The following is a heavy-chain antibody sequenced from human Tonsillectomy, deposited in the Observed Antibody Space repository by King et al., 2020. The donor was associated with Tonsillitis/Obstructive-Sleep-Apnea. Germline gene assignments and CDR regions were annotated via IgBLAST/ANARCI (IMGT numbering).Heavy chain of an antibody. CDR2: INHSGST. CDR1: GGSFSGYY. D-gene: IGHD1-26*01. CDR3: ASGGGSWFDS. Sequence: VQLQQWGAGLLKPSETLSLTCAVYGGSFSGYYWSWIRQPPGKGLEWIGEINHSGSTNYNPSLKSLDTISVDTSNNQFSLNLSSVTAADTAVYYCASGGGSWFDSWGQGTLVTVSS. J-gene: IGHJ5*01. V-gene: IGHV4-34*01.